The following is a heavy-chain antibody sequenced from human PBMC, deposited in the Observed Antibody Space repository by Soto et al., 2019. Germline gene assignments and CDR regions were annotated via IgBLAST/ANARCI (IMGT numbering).Heavy chain of an antibody. Sequence: SETLSLTCTVSGGSISSGGYYWSWIRQHPGKGLEWIGYIYYSGSTYYNPSLKSRVTISVDTSKNQFSLKLSSVTAADTAVYYCARVDRGGYVPFDYWGQGTLVTVSS. CDR2: IYYSGST. V-gene: IGHV4-31*03. D-gene: IGHD5-12*01. CDR1: GGSISSGGYY. CDR3: ARVDRGGYVPFDY. J-gene: IGHJ4*02.